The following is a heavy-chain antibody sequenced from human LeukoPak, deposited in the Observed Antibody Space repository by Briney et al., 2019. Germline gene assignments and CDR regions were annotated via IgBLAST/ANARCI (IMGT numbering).Heavy chain of an antibody. CDR3: ARSSRRVGASTPYYYYFYMDV. D-gene: IGHD1-26*01. J-gene: IGHJ6*03. CDR2: VCTSGGTS. V-gene: IGHV3-53*01. Sequence: GGSLRLSCAASGFPFSPNYMSWVRQAPGKGLEWVSSVCTSGGTSYSADSVKGRFPISRDNSKNTLYLQMNSLRAEDTAVFYCARSSRRVGASTPYYYYFYMDVWGKGTTVTVSS. CDR1: GFPFSPNY.